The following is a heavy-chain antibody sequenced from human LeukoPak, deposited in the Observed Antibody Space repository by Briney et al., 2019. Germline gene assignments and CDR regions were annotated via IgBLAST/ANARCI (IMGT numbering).Heavy chain of an antibody. CDR3: ARAPSASTVITGGFDY. V-gene: IGHV3-30-3*01. D-gene: IGHD4-11*01. CDR2: ISYDASNE. J-gene: IGHJ4*02. CDR1: GFTFSSYA. Sequence: PGRSLRLSCAASGFTFSSYAMHWVRQAPGKGLESVALISYDASNEYYTDSVKGRFTISRDNSKNTLYLQMNSLRGEDTAMYYCARAPSASTVITGGFDYWGQGTLVTASS.